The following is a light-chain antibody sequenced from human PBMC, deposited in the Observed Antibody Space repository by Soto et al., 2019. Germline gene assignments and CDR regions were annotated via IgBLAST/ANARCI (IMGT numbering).Light chain of an antibody. V-gene: IGKV3-11*01. CDR2: DAS. Sequence: EIVLTQSPATLSLSPGERATLSCRASQSISSYLAWYQQKPGQAPRLLIYDASNRAAGIPARFSGSGSGTDFTPTISSLEPEDFAVYYCQRRSTWPLTFGGGTKVEIK. CDR3: QRRSTWPLT. J-gene: IGKJ4*01. CDR1: QSISSY.